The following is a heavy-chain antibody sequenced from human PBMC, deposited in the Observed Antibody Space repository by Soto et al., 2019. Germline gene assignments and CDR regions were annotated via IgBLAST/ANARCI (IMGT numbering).Heavy chain of an antibody. CDR3: ARARVEGSKAGTKVLVFDY. CDR2: IIPIFGTA. CDR1: GFTFSSYA. V-gene: IGHV1-69*01. Sequence: QVQLVESGGGVVQPGRSLRLSCAASGFTFSSYAMHWVRQAPGQGLEWMGGIIPIFGTANYAQKFQGRVTITADESTSTAYMELSSLRSEDTAVYYCARARVEGSKAGTKVLVFDYWGQGTLVTVSS. J-gene: IGHJ4*02. D-gene: IGHD1-1*01.